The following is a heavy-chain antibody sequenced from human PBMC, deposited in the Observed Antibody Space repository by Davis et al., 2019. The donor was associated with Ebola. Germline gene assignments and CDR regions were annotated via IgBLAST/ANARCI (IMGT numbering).Heavy chain of an antibody. Sequence: GESLKISCAASGFIFSRYVMSWVRQAPGKGLEWVSTLGTSADTYYADSVKGRFTISRDNAKNSLYLQMNSLRDEDTAVYYCARADYGSGSSYGMDVWGKGTAVTVSS. CDR1: GFIFSRYV. V-gene: IGHV3-69-1*01. CDR3: ARADYGSGSSYGMDV. D-gene: IGHD3-10*01. J-gene: IGHJ6*04. CDR2: LGTSADT.